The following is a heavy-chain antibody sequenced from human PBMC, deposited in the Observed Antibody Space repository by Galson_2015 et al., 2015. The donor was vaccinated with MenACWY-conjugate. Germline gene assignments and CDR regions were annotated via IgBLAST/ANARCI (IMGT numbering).Heavy chain of an antibody. J-gene: IGHJ3*02. V-gene: IGHV3-30*04. D-gene: IGHD3-3*01. CDR2: ITSDGSSE. CDR1: GFTFISFSSYT. CDR3: ARDTPVEGFWSGDPI. Sequence: SLRLSCAASGFTFISFSSYTMNWVRQAPRKGLEWVAVITSDGSSEYYADSVKGRFTISRDNSKNTMYLQMNSLRDEDTAVYYCARDTPVEGFWSGDPIWGQGTMVTVSS.